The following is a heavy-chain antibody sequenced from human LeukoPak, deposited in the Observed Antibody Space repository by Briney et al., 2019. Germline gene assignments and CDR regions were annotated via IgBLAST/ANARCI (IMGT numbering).Heavy chain of an antibody. Sequence: SETLSLTCTVSGGSISSYYWSWIRQPPGKGLEWIGYIYYSGSTNYNPPLKSRVTISVDTSKNQFSLKLSSVTAADTAVYYCARGSGYSYGFGFDPWGQGTLVTVSS. J-gene: IGHJ5*02. CDR3: ARGSGYSYGFGFDP. CDR1: GGSISSYY. D-gene: IGHD5-18*01. CDR2: IYYSGST. V-gene: IGHV4-59*01.